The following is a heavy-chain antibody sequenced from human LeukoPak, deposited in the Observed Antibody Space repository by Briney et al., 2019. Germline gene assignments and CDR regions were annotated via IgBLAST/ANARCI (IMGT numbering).Heavy chain of an antibody. Sequence: GGSLRLSCAASGFTFSDYYMSWIRQAPGKGLEWVSYISSSGSTIYYADSVKGRFTISRDNSKNTLYLQMNSLRAEDTAVYYCANWGDYGDYVYYYYGMDVWGQGTTVTVSS. D-gene: IGHD4-17*01. V-gene: IGHV3-11*01. CDR1: GFTFSDYY. J-gene: IGHJ6*02. CDR3: ANWGDYGDYVYYYYGMDV. CDR2: ISSSGSTI.